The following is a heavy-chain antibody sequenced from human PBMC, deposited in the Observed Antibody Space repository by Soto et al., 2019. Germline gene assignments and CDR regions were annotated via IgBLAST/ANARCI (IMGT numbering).Heavy chain of an antibody. D-gene: IGHD3-22*01. J-gene: IGHJ1*01. CDR3: ARAHHATLILAD. CDR1: GGSVSSYY. Sequence: SLTCTVSGGSVSSYYWTWIRQSPGKRLEWIGYIYHSGSANYNPTLKSRVTISVDTSKNQFSLELKSVTAADTALYYCARAHHATLILADWGQGTQVTVSS. V-gene: IGHV4-59*02. CDR2: IYHSGSA.